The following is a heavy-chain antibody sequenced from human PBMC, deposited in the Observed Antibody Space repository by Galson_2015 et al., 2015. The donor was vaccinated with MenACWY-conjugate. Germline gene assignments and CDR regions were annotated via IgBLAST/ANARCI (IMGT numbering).Heavy chain of an antibody. CDR3: ARGVNLSSMAGY. Sequence: VKPSETLSLICTVSGGSISSHHWSWIRQPPGKGLEWIGYMYYSGSANYNPSLKSRVTISVDTSKNQFSLRMTSVTAADTAVYYCARGVNLSSMAGYWGQGTLVTVSS. CDR1: GGSISSHH. CDR2: MYYSGSA. J-gene: IGHJ4*02. D-gene: IGHD2/OR15-2a*01. V-gene: IGHV4-59*11.